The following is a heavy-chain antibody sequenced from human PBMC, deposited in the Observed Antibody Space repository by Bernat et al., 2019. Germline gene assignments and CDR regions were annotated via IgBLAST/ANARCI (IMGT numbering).Heavy chain of an antibody. J-gene: IGHJ6*02. D-gene: IGHD3-3*01. CDR1: GFTVSSNY. CDR3: ATDFTGSTIFVKYYYYYGMDV. CDR2: IYSGGST. V-gene: IGHV3-66*01. Sequence: VQLVESGGGLVQPGGSLRLSCAASGFTVSSNYMSWVRQAPGKGLEWVSVIYSGGSTYYAGSVKGSFAISRDNSNNTLYLQMNSLRAEDTAVYYCATDFTGSTIFVKYYYYYGMDVWGQGTTVTVSS.